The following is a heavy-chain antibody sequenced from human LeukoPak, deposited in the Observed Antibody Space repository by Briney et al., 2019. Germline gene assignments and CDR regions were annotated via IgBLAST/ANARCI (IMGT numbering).Heavy chain of an antibody. D-gene: IGHD5-12*01. CDR2: INHSGST. CDR1: GFTFSSYA. J-gene: IGHJ4*02. Sequence: PGGSLRLSCAASGFTFSSYAMSWVRQPPGKGLEWIGEINHSGSTNYNPSLKSRVTISVDTSKNQFSLKLSSVTAADTAVYYCARGHNIVATTLYYFDYWGQGTLVTVSS. V-gene: IGHV4-34*01. CDR3: ARGHNIVATTLYYFDY.